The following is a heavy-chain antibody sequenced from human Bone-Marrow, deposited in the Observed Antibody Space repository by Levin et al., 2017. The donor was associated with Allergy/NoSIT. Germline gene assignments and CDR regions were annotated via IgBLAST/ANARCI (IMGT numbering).Heavy chain of an antibody. Sequence: GGSLRLSCVASGFTFSRSSMHWVRQAPGKGLEWVAVISYDGNNKYYADSVKGRFTISRDNSKNTLYLQMNSLRAEDTAVYHCARDGSRSGWEYFFDYWGQGNLVTVSS. CDR2: ISYDGNNK. V-gene: IGHV3-30-3*01. CDR1: GFTFSRSS. J-gene: IGHJ4*02. CDR3: ARDGSRSGWEYFFDY. D-gene: IGHD6-19*01.